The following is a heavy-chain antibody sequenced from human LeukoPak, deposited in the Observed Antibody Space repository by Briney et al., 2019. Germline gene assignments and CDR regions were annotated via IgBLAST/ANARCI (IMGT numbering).Heavy chain of an antibody. CDR1: GFTFSSYE. V-gene: IGHV3-23*01. CDR2: ISDSGGSA. Sequence: GGSLRLSCAASGFTFSSYEMNWVRQAPGKGLEWVSAISDSGGSAYYADSVKGRFTISRDNSKNTLYLQMNSLRAEDTAVYYCAKDRGIISDYWGQGTLVTVSS. J-gene: IGHJ4*02. D-gene: IGHD3-10*01. CDR3: AKDRGIISDY.